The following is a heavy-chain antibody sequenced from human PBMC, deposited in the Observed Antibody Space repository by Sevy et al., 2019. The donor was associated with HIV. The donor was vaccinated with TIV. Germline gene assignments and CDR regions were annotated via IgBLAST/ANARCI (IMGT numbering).Heavy chain of an antibody. CDR1: GFTFSDYY. D-gene: IGHD4-17*01. J-gene: IGHJ6*02. Sequence: GGSLRLSCVASGFTFSDYYMSWIRQAPGKGLEWVSYISGSDGAIDYADSVKGRFTISRDNTKNSLYLQMTSLTAEDTAVYYCARDHVKDGDLGDYYYFAMDVWGQGTTVTVSS. CDR2: ISGSDGAI. V-gene: IGHV3-11*01. CDR3: ARDHVKDGDLGDYYYFAMDV.